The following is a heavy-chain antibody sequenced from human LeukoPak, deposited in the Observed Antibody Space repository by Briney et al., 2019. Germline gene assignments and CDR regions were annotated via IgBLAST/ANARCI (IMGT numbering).Heavy chain of an antibody. CDR3: ARSMYGEGRRIIDFDY. D-gene: IGHD4/OR15-4a*01. Sequence: GGSLRLSCAASGFTFSDHYIDWVRQAPGKGVEWVARNRNKVNSYTTAYAESVTGRFTVSRADSSNSVYLQMNSLKIEDTAVYYCARSMYGEGRRIIDFDYWGQGSLLTVSS. CDR1: GFTFSDHY. V-gene: IGHV3-72*01. J-gene: IGHJ4*02. CDR2: NRNKVNSYTT.